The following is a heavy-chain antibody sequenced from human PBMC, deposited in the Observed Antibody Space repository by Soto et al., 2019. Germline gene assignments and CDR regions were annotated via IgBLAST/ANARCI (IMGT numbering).Heavy chain of an antibody. CDR3: ARGGIVVVPAAMGSDYYYYMDV. D-gene: IGHD2-2*01. CDR1: GVTFTGYY. CDR2: INPNSGGT. J-gene: IGHJ6*03. Sequence: GTSVKASSKARGVTFTGYYRHWAQQAPEKGLEWMGWINPNSGGTNYAQKFQGWVTMTRDTSISTAYMELSRLRSDDTAVYYCARGGIVVVPAAMGSDYYYYMDVWGKGTTVTVSS. V-gene: IGHV1-2*04.